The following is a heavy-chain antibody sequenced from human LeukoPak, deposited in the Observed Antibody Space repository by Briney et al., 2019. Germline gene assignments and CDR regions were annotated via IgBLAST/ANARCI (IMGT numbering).Heavy chain of an antibody. Sequence: SETLSLTCTVSGYSISSGYYWGWIRQPPGKGLEWIGSIYHSGSTNYNPSLKSRVTISVDKSKNQFSLKLSSVTAADTAVYYCARPTTVTPGAFDIWGQGTMVTVSS. J-gene: IGHJ3*02. CDR2: IYHSGST. CDR3: ARPTTVTPGAFDI. D-gene: IGHD4-17*01. V-gene: IGHV4-38-2*02. CDR1: GYSISSGYY.